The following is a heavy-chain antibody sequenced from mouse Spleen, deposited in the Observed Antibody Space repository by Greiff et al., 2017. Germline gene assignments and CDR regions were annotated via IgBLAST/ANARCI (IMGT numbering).Heavy chain of an antibody. D-gene: IGHD1-1*01. Sequence: QVQLQQSGAELAKPGASVKLSCKASGYTFTSYWMHWVKQRPGQGLEWIGYINPSSGYTKYNQKFKDKATLTADKSSSTAYMQLSSLTYEDSAVYYCASRYYGSSYRFDYAMDYWGQGTSVTVSS. J-gene: IGHJ4*01. CDR2: INPSSGYT. V-gene: IGHV1-7*01. CDR1: GYTFTSYW. CDR3: ASRYYGSSYRFDYAMDY.